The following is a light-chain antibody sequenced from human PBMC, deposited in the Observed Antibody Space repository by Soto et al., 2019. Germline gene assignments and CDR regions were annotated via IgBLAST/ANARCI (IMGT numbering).Light chain of an antibody. CDR1: SSDVGGYNF. CDR2: DVS. CDR3: RSYTSSYTYV. V-gene: IGLV2-14*03. J-gene: IGLJ1*01. Sequence: QSVLTQPASVSGSPGQSVTISCAGTSSDVGGYNFVSWYQQHPGKAPQLMIYDVSSRTSGVSNRFSGSKSGNTASLTISGLQAEDEADYYCRSYTSSYTYVFGTGTKVTVL.